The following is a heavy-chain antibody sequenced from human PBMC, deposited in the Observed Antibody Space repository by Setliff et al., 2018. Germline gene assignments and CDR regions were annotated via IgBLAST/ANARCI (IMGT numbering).Heavy chain of an antibody. CDR2: INPSGGLT. D-gene: IGHD3-3*01. CDR1: GYTLTNYY. CDR3: ARDRFYNSWSGTSITASHDAFDI. J-gene: IGHJ3*02. Sequence: GASVKVSCKASGYTLTNYYMHWVRQAPRQGLEWMGIINPSGGLTRYAQKFQGRVTMTRDTSTSTVYMGVISLRSEDTAVYFCARDRFYNSWSGTSITASHDAFDIWGQGTMVTVSS. V-gene: IGHV1-46*03.